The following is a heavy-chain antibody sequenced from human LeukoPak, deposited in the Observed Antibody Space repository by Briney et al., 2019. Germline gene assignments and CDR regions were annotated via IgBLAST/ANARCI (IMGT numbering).Heavy chain of an antibody. Sequence: GESLKISCKGSGYSFTNYWIGWVRQMPGKGLDWMGIIYPGDSDTRYIPSFQGQVTISADKSLSTAYLQSSTLKASDTALYYCARRIDSYWFFDYWGQGTLVTVSS. CDR2: IYPGDSDT. CDR3: ARRIDSYWFFDY. V-gene: IGHV5-51*01. D-gene: IGHD1-26*01. CDR1: GYSFTNYW. J-gene: IGHJ4*02.